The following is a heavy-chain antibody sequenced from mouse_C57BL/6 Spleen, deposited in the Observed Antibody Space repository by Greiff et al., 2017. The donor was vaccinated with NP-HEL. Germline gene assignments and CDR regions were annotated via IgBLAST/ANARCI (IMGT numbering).Heavy chain of an antibody. J-gene: IGHJ3*01. V-gene: IGHV1-82*01. D-gene: IGHD2-4*01. CDR3: ARYDYDSVQFAY. CDR1: GYAFSSSW. CDR2: IYPGDGDT. Sequence: QVQLQQSGPELVKPGASVKISCKASGYAFSSSWMNWVKQRPGKGLEWIGRIYPGDGDTNYNGKFKGKATLTADKSSSTAYMQLSSLTSEDSAVYFCARYDYDSVQFAYWGQGTLVTVSA.